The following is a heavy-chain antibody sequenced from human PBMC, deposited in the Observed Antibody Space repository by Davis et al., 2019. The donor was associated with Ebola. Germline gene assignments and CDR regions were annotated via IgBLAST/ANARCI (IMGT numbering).Heavy chain of an antibody. V-gene: IGHV1-18*01. Sequence: SVTVSRLASGYTFTSYGISWVRQPPGQGLEWMGWISAYNGNTNYAQKLQGRVTMTTDTSTSTAYLELRSLRSDDTAVYYCARDFIVPYGYNWFDPWGQGTLVTVSS. D-gene: IGHD2-8*01. CDR2: ISAYNGNT. J-gene: IGHJ5*02. CDR3: ARDFIVPYGYNWFDP. CDR1: GYTFTSYG.